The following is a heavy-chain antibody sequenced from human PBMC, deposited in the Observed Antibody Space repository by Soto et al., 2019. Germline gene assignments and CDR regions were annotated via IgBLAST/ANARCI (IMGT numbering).Heavy chain of an antibody. CDR1: GGSISSGGYY. D-gene: IGHD4-4*01. V-gene: IGHV4-31*03. CDR2: IYYSGST. CDR3: ARVRVETTVTNPTYYYYYYMDA. Sequence: SETLSLTCTVSGGSISSGGYYWSWIRQHPGKGLEWIGYIYYSGSTYYNPSLKSRVTISVDTSKNQFSLKLSSVTAADTAVYYCARVRVETTVTNPTYYYYYYMDAWGKGTTVTVSS. J-gene: IGHJ6*03.